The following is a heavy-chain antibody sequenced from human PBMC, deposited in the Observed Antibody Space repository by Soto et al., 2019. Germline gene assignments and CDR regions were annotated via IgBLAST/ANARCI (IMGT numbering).Heavy chain of an antibody. Sequence: ASVKVSCKASGYTFTSYAMHWVRQAPGQRLEWMGWINAGNGNTKYSQKFQGRVTITRDTSASTAYMELSSLRSEDTAVYYCARAIAPYYFDSWGQGTLVTVSS. V-gene: IGHV1-3*01. D-gene: IGHD6-13*01. CDR2: INAGNGNT. CDR3: ARAIAPYYFDS. CDR1: GYTFTSYA. J-gene: IGHJ4*02.